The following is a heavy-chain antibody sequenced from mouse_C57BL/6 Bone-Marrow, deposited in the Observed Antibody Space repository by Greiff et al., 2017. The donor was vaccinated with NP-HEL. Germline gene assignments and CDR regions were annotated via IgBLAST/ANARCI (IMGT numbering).Heavy chain of an antibody. D-gene: IGHD3-1*01. J-gene: IGHJ2*01. CDR1: GYTFTNYW. V-gene: IGHV1-63*01. Sequence: VQLVESGAELVRPGTSVKMSCKASGYTFTNYWIGWAKQRPGHGLEWIGDIYPGGGYTNYNEKFKGKATLTADKSSSTAYMQFSSLTSDDSAIYYCARGATLDYWGQGTTLTVSS. CDR3: ARGATLDY. CDR2: IYPGGGYT.